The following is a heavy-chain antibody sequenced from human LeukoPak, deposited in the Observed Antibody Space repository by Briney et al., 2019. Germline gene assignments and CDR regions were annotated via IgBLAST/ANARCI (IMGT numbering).Heavy chain of an antibody. Sequence: ASVKVSCKASGYTFTNYAINWVRQAPGQGLEWMGWINTGTGNPTYAQGFTGRFVFSLDTSVTTAYLQISSLEAEGTAVYYCAAAGANGFDDWGQGTLVTVSS. J-gene: IGHJ4*02. V-gene: IGHV7-4-1*02. D-gene: IGHD4/OR15-4a*01. CDR2: INTGTGNP. CDR3: AAAGANGFDD. CDR1: GYTFTNYA.